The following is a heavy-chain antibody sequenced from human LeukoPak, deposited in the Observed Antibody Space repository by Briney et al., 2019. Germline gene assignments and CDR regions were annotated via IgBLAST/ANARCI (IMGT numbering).Heavy chain of an antibody. D-gene: IGHD2/OR15-2a*01. CDR2: INSDGSWT. J-gene: IGHJ4*02. CDR1: GNYW. CDR3: VSFYETY. Sequence: PGGSLRLSCAASGNYWMHWVRHVPGKGLVWVSHINSDGSWTSYADSVKGRFTISKDNAKNTVYLQMNSLRAEDTAVHYCVSFYETYWGRGTLVTVSS. V-gene: IGHV3-74*01.